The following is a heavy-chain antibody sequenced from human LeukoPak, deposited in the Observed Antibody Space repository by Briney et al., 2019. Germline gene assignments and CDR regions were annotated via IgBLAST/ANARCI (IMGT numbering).Heavy chain of an antibody. J-gene: IGHJ5*02. CDR1: GGSISSSSYY. CDR3: ARQYVAATTRSRWFDP. V-gene: IGHV4-39*01. Sequence: PSETLSLTCTVSGGSISSSSYYWGWIRQPPGKGLEWIGSISYSGSTYYNPSLKSRVTISVDTSKNQFSLKLSSVTAADTAVYYCARQYVAATTRSRWFDPWGQGTLVTVSS. CDR2: ISYSGST. D-gene: IGHD2-15*01.